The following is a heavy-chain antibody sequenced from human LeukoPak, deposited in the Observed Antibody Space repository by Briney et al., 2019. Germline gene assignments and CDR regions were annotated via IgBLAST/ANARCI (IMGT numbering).Heavy chain of an antibody. Sequence: PGGSLRLSCAASGFSISGYWMHWVRQAAGERLVWVSRMNSGGTTINYADSVKGRFTISRDNVDNTLHLQMNSLRVEDTAVYYCIREVQVRASASLGLWGQGTLVTVSS. CDR1: GFSISGYW. CDR2: MNSGGTTI. V-gene: IGHV3-74*01. CDR3: IREVQVRASASLGL. D-gene: IGHD3-16*01. J-gene: IGHJ4*01.